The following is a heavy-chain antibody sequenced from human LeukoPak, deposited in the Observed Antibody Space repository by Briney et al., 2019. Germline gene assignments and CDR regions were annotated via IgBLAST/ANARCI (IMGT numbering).Heavy chain of an antibody. CDR1: SGSVSSYY. CDR2: IYHTGSN. J-gene: IGHJ3*02. Sequence: SETLSLTCLVSSGSVSSYYWTWIRQPPGKGLEWIGYIYHTGSNNYSPPLKSRATMYVDTSKNQLSLKLSSVTAADTAMYYCARARYTNSWYAVDIWGQGTMVTVSS. CDR3: ARARYTNSWYAVDI. D-gene: IGHD6-13*01. V-gene: IGHV4-59*08.